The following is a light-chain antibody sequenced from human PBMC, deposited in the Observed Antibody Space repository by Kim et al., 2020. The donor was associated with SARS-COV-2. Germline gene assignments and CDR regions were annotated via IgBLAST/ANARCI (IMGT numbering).Light chain of an antibody. Sequence: GQRVTISCSGGSSNIETNAVNWYQQLPGTAPKLVIYSSNQQPSGVPDRFSGSKSGSSASLAISRVHSEDESDYFCAAWDDNLNGWVFGGGTQLTVL. V-gene: IGLV1-44*01. CDR3: AAWDDNLNGWV. CDR1: SSNIETNA. J-gene: IGLJ3*02. CDR2: SSN.